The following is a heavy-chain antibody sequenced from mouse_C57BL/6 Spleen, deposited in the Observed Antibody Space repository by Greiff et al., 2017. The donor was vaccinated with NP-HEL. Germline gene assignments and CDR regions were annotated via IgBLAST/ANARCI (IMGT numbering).Heavy chain of an antibody. Sequence: QVQLQQPGAELVKPGASVKLSCKASGYTFTSYWMHWVKQRPGQGLEWIGMIHPNSGSTNYNEKFKSKATLTVDKSSSTAYMQLSSLTSEDSAVYYCARDYYGSSYRGYFDYWGQGTTLTVSS. V-gene: IGHV1-64*01. D-gene: IGHD1-1*01. J-gene: IGHJ2*01. CDR3: ARDYYGSSYRGYFDY. CDR2: IHPNSGST. CDR1: GYTFTSYW.